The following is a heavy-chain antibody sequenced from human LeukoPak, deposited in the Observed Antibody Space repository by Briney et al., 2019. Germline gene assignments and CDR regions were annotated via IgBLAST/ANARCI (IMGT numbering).Heavy chain of an antibody. CDR3: ARDLYCSSTSCYLGYYYYGMDV. Sequence: GGSLRLSCAASGFTFSDYYMSWIRQAPGKGLEWVSYISSSGSTIYYADSVKGRFTISRDNAKNSLYLQMNSLRAEDTAVYYCARDLYCSSTSCYLGYYYYGMDVRGQGTTVTVSS. J-gene: IGHJ6*02. V-gene: IGHV3-11*01. CDR1: GFTFSDYY. CDR2: ISSSGSTI. D-gene: IGHD2-2*01.